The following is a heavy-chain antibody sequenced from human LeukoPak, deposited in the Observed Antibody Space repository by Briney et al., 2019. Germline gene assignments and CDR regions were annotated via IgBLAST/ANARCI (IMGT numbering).Heavy chain of an antibody. Sequence: PGRSLRLSCAASGFTFSSYGMHWVRQAPGKGLEWVAVIWYDGSNKYYADSVKGRFTISRDNSKNTLYLQMNSLRAEDTAVYYCAKGGRASGSYYYFDYWGQGTLVSVSS. CDR3: AKGGRASGSYYYFDY. CDR1: GFTFSSYG. CDR2: IWYDGSNK. V-gene: IGHV3-33*06. J-gene: IGHJ4*02. D-gene: IGHD1-26*01.